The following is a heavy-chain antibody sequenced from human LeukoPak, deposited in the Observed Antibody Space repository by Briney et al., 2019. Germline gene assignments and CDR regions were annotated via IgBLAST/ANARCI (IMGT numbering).Heavy chain of an antibody. J-gene: IGHJ6*03. D-gene: IGHD1-26*01. CDR1: GGSISSHY. V-gene: IGHV4-59*11. CDR3: ARVGATRYYYYMDV. Sequence: SKTLSLTCTVSGGSISSHYWSWIPQPPGKGLEWIGYIYYSGSTNYNPSLKSRVTISVDTSKNQFSLKLSSVTAADTAVYYCARVGATRYYYYMDVWGKGTTVIVSS. CDR2: IYYSGST.